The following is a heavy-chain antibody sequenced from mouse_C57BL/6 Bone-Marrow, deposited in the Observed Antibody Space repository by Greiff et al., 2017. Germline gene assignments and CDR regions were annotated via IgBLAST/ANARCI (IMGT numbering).Heavy chain of an antibody. CDR3: ARGAKNFYGSSEVDYAMDY. V-gene: IGHV5-17*01. D-gene: IGHD1-1*01. CDR2: ISSGSSTI. Sequence: EVKLVESGGGLVKPGGSLKLSCAASGFTFSDYGMHWVRQAPETGLEWVAYISSGSSTIYYADTVKGRFTISRDNAKNTLFLQMTRLRSGDTAMYYCARGAKNFYGSSEVDYAMDYWGQGTSVTVSS. J-gene: IGHJ4*01. CDR1: GFTFSDYG.